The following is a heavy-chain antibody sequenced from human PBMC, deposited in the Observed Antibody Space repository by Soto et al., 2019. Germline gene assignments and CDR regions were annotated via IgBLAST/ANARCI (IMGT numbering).Heavy chain of an antibody. CDR2: IYYSGST. Sequence: SETLSLTCTVSGGSISSYYWSWIRQPPGKGLEWIGYIYYSGSTNYNPSLKSRVTISVDTSKNQFSLKLSTLRSEDTAMYYCARGVGYSDSSGYPFDYWGQGTLVTVSS. J-gene: IGHJ4*02. CDR1: GGSISSYY. CDR3: ARGVGYSDSSGYPFDY. D-gene: IGHD3-22*01. V-gene: IGHV4-59*01.